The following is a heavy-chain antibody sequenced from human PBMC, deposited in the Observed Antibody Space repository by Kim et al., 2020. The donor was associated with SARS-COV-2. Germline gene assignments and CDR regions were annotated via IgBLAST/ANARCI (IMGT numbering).Heavy chain of an antibody. CDR2: ISSDGKDR. J-gene: IGHJ4*02. D-gene: IGHD3-10*01. CDR3: ATQDRGIIMNWGILIPYCDW. CDR1: GFTFSSHG. V-gene: IGHV3-30*03. Sequence: GGSLRLSCAVSGFTFSSHGIHWVRQAPGKGLEWVAVISSDGKDRYYGDSVRGRFTISRDNSKNTLYLQMNSLRPEDTAVYFCATQDRGIIMNWGILIPYCDWWGQGTLVTVAS.